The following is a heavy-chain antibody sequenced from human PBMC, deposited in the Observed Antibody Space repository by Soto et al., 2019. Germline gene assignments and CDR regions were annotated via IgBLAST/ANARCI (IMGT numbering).Heavy chain of an antibody. CDR3: ARGASGNYNLDY. CDR1: GFTFSSYW. D-gene: IGHD3-10*01. Sequence: EVQLVESGGNLVQPGGSLRLSCAASGFTFSSYWIHWVRQPPGKGLLWVSRINTDGSTTNYADSVKGRFTISRDNAKNKLYLQMNSLRAEDTAVYYCARGASGNYNLDYWGQGALVTISS. CDR2: INTDGSTT. V-gene: IGHV3-74*01. J-gene: IGHJ4*02.